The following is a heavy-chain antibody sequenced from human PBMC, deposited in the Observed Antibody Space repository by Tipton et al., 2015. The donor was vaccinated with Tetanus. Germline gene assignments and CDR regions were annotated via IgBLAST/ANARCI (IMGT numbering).Heavy chain of an antibody. V-gene: IGHV4-61*08. CDR1: GASLRSGDYN. D-gene: IGHD3-10*01. Sequence: LRLSCPVSGASLRSGDYNWSWIRQPPGKGLEWLAYISDSGLTNSNYFLKSRITISRDTSRNQFSLRLTSVTAADTAVYYCTRANHEFPKKGPFDSWGQGTLVIVS. J-gene: IGHJ4*02. CDR2: ISDSGLT. CDR3: TRANHEFPKKGPFDS.